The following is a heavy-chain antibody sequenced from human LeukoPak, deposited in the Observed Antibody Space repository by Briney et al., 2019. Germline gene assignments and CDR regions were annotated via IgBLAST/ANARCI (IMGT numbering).Heavy chain of an antibody. V-gene: IGHV5-51*01. D-gene: IGHD3-22*01. J-gene: IGHJ3*02. CDR2: IYPGDSDT. CDR1: GYSFTSYW. Sequence: GESLKISCKGSGYSFTSYWIGWVRQMPGKGLEWMGIIYPGDSDTRYSPSFQGQVTISADKSISTAYLQWSSLKASDTAMYYCASSHYDSSGYFGAFDIWGQGTMVTVSS. CDR3: ASSHYDSSGYFGAFDI.